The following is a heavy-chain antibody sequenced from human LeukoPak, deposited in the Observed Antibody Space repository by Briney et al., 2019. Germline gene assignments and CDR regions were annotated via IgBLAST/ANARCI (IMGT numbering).Heavy chain of an antibody. CDR1: GGSISSYY. CDR2: IYYSGST. CDR3: ARAYSGSYYDDAFDI. J-gene: IGHJ3*02. V-gene: IGHV4-59*08. Sequence: KPSETLSLTCTVSGGSISSYYWSWIRQPPGKGLEWIGYIYYSGSTNYNPSLKSRVTISVDTSKNQSSLKLSSVTAADTAVYYCARAYSGSYYDDAFDIWGQGTMVTVSS. D-gene: IGHD1-26*01.